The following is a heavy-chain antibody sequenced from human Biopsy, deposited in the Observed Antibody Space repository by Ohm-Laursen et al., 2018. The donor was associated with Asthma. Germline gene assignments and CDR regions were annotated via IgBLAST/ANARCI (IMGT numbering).Heavy chain of an antibody. CDR1: GFTFSSYG. CDR3: ARGLDYSGRSGFDY. Sequence: SLRLSCAASGFTFSSYGMDCVCQAPGKGLERGALMLYDGSIKDYADSVKGRFTISRDNSMNTLYLHMNSLRVEDTAVYYCARGLDYSGRSGFDYWGQGTLVTVSS. D-gene: IGHD3-10*01. CDR2: MLYDGSIK. J-gene: IGHJ4*02. V-gene: IGHV3-33*05.